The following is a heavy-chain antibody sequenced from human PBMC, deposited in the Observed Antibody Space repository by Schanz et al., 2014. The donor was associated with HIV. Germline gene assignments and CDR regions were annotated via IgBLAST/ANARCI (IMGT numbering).Heavy chain of an antibody. Sequence: QVHLVESGGGVVQPGRSLRLSCAASGFTFNNYGMHWVRQAPGKGLEWVAVISYDGRNKKFANSVKGRFTISRDNSKNTVYLQAKSLRPEDTAVYYCAKMARSVAANTNFDYWGQGTLVTVSS. CDR1: GFTFNNYG. V-gene: IGHV3-30*18. CDR3: AKMARSVAANTNFDY. D-gene: IGHD6-19*01. J-gene: IGHJ4*02. CDR2: ISYDGRNK.